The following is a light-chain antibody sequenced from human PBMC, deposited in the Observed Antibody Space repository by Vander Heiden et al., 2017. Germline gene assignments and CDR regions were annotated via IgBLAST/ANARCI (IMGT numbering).Light chain of an antibody. CDR2: DTS. CDR1: QSVSGY. J-gene: IGKJ4*01. Sequence: EIVLTQSPATLSVSPGERATLSCRASQSVSGYLAWYQQKPGQPPRLLIYDTSSRATDSPASFSGSGSGTDFTLTISSLEPEDFAVYYCQQRSNWPLTFGGGTKVELK. CDR3: QQRSNWPLT. V-gene: IGKV3-11*01.